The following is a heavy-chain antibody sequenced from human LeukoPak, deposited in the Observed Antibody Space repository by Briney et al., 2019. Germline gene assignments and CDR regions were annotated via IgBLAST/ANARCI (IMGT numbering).Heavy chain of an antibody. D-gene: IGHD6-13*01. CDR1: GGSISSYY. Sequence: PSETLSLTCTVSGGSISSYYWSWIRQPPGKGLEWIGYIYYSGSTNYNPSLKSRVTISVDTSKNQFSLKLSSVTAADTAVYYCARQRIEAVGWFDPWGQGTLVTVSS. V-gene: IGHV4-59*01. J-gene: IGHJ5*02. CDR3: ARQRIEAVGWFDP. CDR2: IYYSGST.